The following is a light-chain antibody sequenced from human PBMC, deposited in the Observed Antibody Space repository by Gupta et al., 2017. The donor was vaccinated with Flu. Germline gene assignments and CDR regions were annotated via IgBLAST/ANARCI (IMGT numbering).Light chain of an antibody. CDR1: NIGTTG. J-gene: IGLJ3*02. V-gene: IGLV3-21*02. CDR2: DDS. Sequence: SSVLTQPPSVSVAPGQTASISFEGNNIGTTGVHWYQQKPGQAPVLLVYDDSDRPSGIPERFSGSNSGTTATLTITRVEAGDEADYYCQVEETSSDILVFGGGTKLTVL. CDR3: QVEETSSDILV.